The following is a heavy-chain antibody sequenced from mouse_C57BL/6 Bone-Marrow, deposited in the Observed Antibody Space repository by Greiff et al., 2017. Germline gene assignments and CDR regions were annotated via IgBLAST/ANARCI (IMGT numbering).Heavy chain of an antibody. CDR1: GYTFTDYY. J-gene: IGHJ4*01. CDR3: ARDGYLYYYAMDY. D-gene: IGHD2-3*01. Sequence: VQLQQSGPELVKPGASVKISCKASGYTFTDYYMNWVKQSHGKSLEWIGDINPNNGGTSYNQKFKGKATFTVDKSSSTAYMELRSLTSEDSAVYYCARDGYLYYYAMDYWGQGTSVTVSS. CDR2: INPNNGGT. V-gene: IGHV1-26*01.